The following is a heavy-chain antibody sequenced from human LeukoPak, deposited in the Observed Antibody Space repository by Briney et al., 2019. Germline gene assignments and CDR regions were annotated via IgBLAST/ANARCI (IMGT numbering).Heavy chain of an antibody. CDR3: ARIGYSSSSLDY. CDR2: INQDGSVN. J-gene: IGHJ4*02. CDR1: RFTFTNYW. D-gene: IGHD6-6*01. V-gene: IGHV3-7*01. Sequence: GRSLRLSCAASRFTFTNYWMSWVRQAPGKGLEWVANINQDGSVNYYMDSIKGRFIISRDNAKNSLFLQMNSLRADDTAVYYCARIGYSSSSLDYWGQGTLVTVSS.